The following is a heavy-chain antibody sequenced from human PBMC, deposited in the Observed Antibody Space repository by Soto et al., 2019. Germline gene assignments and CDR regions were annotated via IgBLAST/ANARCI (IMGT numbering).Heavy chain of an antibody. CDR3: ARNLYNTGSFDH. V-gene: IGHV1-8*02. J-gene: IGHJ4*02. CDR1: GYTFTNYD. Sequence: QVQLVQSGAEVKKPGASVKVSCKASGYTFTNYDINWVRQATGQGLEWVGWMTPISGDTGYAQNFQGRVTMTRDTPRSTAYLELSSRTSEDTAVYYCARNLYNTGSFDHWGQGTLVTVSS. CDR2: MTPISGDT. D-gene: IGHD3-10*01.